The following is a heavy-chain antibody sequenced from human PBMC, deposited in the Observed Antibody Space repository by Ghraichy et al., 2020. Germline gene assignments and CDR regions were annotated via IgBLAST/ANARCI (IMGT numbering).Heavy chain of an antibody. V-gene: IGHV1-2*06. J-gene: IGHJ4*02. CDR3: ARGSSSRPFDH. Sequence: ASVKVSCKASGYNFAGYYIHWVRQAPGQGLEWMGRINPDSGVSNYAQVFQARITMTWDTSFTTSYMELVGLTSDDTAMYYCARGSSSRPFDHWGQGTLVTVSS. CDR1: GYNFAGYY. D-gene: IGHD6-13*01. CDR2: INPDSGVS.